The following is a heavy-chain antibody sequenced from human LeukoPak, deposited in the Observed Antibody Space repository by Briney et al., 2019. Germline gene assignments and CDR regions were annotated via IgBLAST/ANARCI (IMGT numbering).Heavy chain of an antibody. J-gene: IGHJ6*04. D-gene: IGHD3-10*01. CDR1: GFTFSSYS. V-gene: IGHV3-21*04. CDR2: ISSISSYI. CDR3: ARGLMVRGVTDCYYYGMDV. Sequence: GGSLRLSCAASGFTFSSYSMNWVRQAPGKGLEWVSSISSISSYIYYADSVKGRFTISRDNSKNTLYLQMNSLRAEDTAVYYCARGLMVRGVTDCYYYGMDVWGKGTTVTVSS.